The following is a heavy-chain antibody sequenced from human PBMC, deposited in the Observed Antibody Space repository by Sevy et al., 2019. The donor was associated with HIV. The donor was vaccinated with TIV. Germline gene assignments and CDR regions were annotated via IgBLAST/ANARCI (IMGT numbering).Heavy chain of an antibody. D-gene: IGHD2-8*01. CDR3: AREGCTKPHDY. J-gene: IGHJ4*02. Sequence: GGSLRLSCAASGFTFSKYSMSWVRQPPGKGLEWVSTLSFGCGEIKYADSVKGRFTFSRDNSKSSVYLQMNNLRPEYTSVYYCAREGCTKPHDYWGQGTLVTVSS. V-gene: IGHV3-23*01. CDR1: GFTFSKYS. CDR2: LSFGCGEI.